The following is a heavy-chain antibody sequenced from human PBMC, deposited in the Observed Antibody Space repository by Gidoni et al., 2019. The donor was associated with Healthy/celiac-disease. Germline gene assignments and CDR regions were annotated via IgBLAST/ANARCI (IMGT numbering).Heavy chain of an antibody. CDR2: INHSGST. CDR1: GGSFSGYY. J-gene: IGHJ4*02. D-gene: IGHD5-12*01. V-gene: IGHV4-34*01. CDR3: ARTGDGYNYGYLDY. Sequence: QVQLQQWGAGLLKPSETLSLTCAVYGGSFSGYYWSWIRQPPGKGLEWIGEINHSGSTNYNPSLKSRVTISVDTSKNKFSLKLSSVTAADTAVYYCARTGDGYNYGYLDYWGQGTLVTVSS.